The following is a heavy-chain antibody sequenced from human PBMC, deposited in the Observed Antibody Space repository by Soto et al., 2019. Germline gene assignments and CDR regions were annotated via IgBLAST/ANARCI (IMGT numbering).Heavy chain of an antibody. CDR1: GGSISSGGYY. D-gene: IGHD6-13*01. J-gene: IGHJ4*02. Sequence: PSETLSLTCTVSGGSISSGGYYWSWIRQHPGKGLEWIGYIYYSGSTYYNPSLKSRVTISVDTSKNQFSLKLSSVTAADTAVYYCARDSGAPAGSFDYWGQGTPVTVSS. CDR2: IYYSGST. CDR3: ARDSGAPAGSFDY. V-gene: IGHV4-31*03.